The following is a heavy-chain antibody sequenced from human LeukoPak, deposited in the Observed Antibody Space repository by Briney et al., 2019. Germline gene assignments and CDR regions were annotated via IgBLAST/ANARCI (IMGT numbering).Heavy chain of an antibody. Sequence: GESLKISCKGSGYSFTSYWIGWVRQMPGKGLERMGIIYPGDSDTRYSPSFQGQVTVSADKSISTAYLQWSSLKASDTAMYYCARHPIVGATTSWFDPWGQGTLVTVSS. CDR3: ARHPIVGATTSWFDP. J-gene: IGHJ5*02. CDR2: IYPGDSDT. D-gene: IGHD1-26*01. CDR1: GYSFTSYW. V-gene: IGHV5-51*01.